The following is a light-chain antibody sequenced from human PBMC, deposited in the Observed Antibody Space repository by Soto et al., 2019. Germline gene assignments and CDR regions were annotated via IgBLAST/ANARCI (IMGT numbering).Light chain of an antibody. CDR3: QQYGSSGT. Sequence: ELVLTQSPGSLSLSPGERATLSCKTSQSSGSNFVAWYQQKPGQAPRLLIYGASSRAAGIPDRFSGSGSGTDFTLTISRLEPEDFAVYYCQQYGSSGTFGQGTKVDIK. J-gene: IGKJ1*01. CDR1: QSSGSNF. CDR2: GAS. V-gene: IGKV3-20*01.